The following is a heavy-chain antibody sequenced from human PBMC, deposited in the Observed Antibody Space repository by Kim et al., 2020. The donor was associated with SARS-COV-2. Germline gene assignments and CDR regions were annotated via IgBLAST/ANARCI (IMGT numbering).Heavy chain of an antibody. CDR3: AKAGVDSYGPLVNY. D-gene: IGHD5-18*01. V-gene: IGHV3-23*01. J-gene: IGHJ4*02. CDR1: GFTFRTSA. Sequence: GGSLRLSCAASGFTFRTSAMTWVRQTPGKGPEWVSSVSPSADNTFYAASVTGRFTVSRDNSKNTLYLQLSSLRVEDTAIYYCAKAGVDSYGPLVNYSGQG. CDR2: VSPSADNT.